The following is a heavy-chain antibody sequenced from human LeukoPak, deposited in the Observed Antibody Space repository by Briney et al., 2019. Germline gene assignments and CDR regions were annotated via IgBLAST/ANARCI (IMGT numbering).Heavy chain of an antibody. CDR2: ISGSGGST. CDR1: GFTFSSYA. V-gene: IGHV3-23*01. Sequence: GGSLRLSCAASGFTFSSYAMNWLRQAPRKGLEWVSAISGSGGSTYYADSVKGRFTISRDNSRNTLYLQMNSLRAEDTALYYCAKASGTTLTYGDYWGQGTLVTVSS. J-gene: IGHJ4*02. D-gene: IGHD1-7*01. CDR3: AKASGTTLTYGDY.